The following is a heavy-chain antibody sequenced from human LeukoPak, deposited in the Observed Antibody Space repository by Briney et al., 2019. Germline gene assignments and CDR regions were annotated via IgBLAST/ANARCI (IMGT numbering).Heavy chain of an antibody. CDR2: IRSKANSYAT. D-gene: IGHD3-22*01. Sequence: GGSLKLSCAASGFTFSGSAMHWVRQASGKGLEWVGRIRSKANSYATAYAASVKGRFTISRDDSKNTAYLQMNSLKTEDTAVYYCTRREFGGDSSWADYWGQGTLVTVSS. J-gene: IGHJ4*02. CDR1: GFTFSGSA. V-gene: IGHV3-73*01. CDR3: TRREFGGDSSWADY.